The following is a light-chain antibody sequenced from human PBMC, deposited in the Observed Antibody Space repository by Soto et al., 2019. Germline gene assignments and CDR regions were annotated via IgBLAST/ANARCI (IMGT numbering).Light chain of an antibody. Sequence: QSVLTQPASVSGSPGQSITISCAGTSSDVGGYNYVSWYQHHPGKAPKLMIYDVSNRPSGVSNRFSGSKSGSTASLTISGLQAEDEADYWCSSYTSSSTLVVLGGGTKLTVL. V-gene: IGLV2-14*03. J-gene: IGLJ2*01. CDR1: SSDVGGYNY. CDR2: DVS. CDR3: SSYTSSSTLVV.